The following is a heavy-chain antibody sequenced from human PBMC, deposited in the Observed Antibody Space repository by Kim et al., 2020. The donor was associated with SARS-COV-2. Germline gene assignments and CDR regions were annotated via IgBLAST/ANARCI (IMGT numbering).Heavy chain of an antibody. V-gene: IGHV3-23*01. CDR3: AKDQWPRFLEWLPHGMDV. D-gene: IGHD3-3*01. J-gene: IGHJ6*02. CDR2: ISGSGGST. CDR1: GFTFSSYA. Sequence: GGSLRLSCAASGFTFSSYAMSWVRQAPGKGLEWVSAISGSGGSTYYADSVKGRFTISRDNSKNTLYLQMNSLRAEDTAVYYCAKDQWPRFLEWLPHGMDVWGQGTTVTVSS.